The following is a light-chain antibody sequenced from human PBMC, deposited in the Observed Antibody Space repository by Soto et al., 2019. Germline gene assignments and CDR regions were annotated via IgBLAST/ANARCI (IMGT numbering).Light chain of an antibody. CDR2: NTN. Sequence: QAVVTQEPSLTVSPGGTVTLTCASSTGEVTSGYFPNWIQQKPGQAPRSLIYNTNNKYSWTPGRFSGSLLGGKAALTLSGVQPEDEAVYYCLLYLSGHVRLFGGGTKLTVL. V-gene: IGLV7-43*01. J-gene: IGLJ2*01. CDR1: TGEVTSGYF. CDR3: LLYLSGHVRL.